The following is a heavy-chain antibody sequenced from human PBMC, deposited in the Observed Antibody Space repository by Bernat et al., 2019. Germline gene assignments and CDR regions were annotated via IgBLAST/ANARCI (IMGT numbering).Heavy chain of an antibody. V-gene: IGHV3-30*04. D-gene: IGHD7-27*01. Sequence: QVQLVESGGGVVQPGRSLRLSCGASGFTFNTYAMHWVHQAPGKGLEWVAFISYDAKNKYYGDSVRGRFTISRDNSKNMFYLQMNSLRTEDTALYYCARDIAGAGAIDYWGQGTLVTVSS. CDR2: ISYDAKNK. CDR3: ARDIAGAGAIDY. CDR1: GFTFNTYA. J-gene: IGHJ4*02.